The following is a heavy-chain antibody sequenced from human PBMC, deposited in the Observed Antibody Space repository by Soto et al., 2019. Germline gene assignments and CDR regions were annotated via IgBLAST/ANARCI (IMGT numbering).Heavy chain of an antibody. CDR1: GGTFSSYA. Sequence: SVKVSCKASGGTFSSYAISWVRQAPGQGPEWMGGIIPIFGTANYAQKFQGRVTITADESTSTAYMELSSLRSEDTAVYYCARDRGYSYEGFDYWGQGTLVTVSS. D-gene: IGHD5-18*01. CDR3: ARDRGYSYEGFDY. V-gene: IGHV1-69*13. J-gene: IGHJ4*02. CDR2: IIPIFGTA.